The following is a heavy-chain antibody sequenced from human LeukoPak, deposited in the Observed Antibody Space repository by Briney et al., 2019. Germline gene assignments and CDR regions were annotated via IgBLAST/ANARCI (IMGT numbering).Heavy chain of an antibody. CDR1: GFTFSRYS. CDR3: AKDYSNYGAFDAFDI. CDR2: ISSSSSYI. V-gene: IGHV3-21*01. Sequence: GGSLRLSCAASGFTFSRYSMNWVRQAPGKVLEWVSSISSSSSYIYYADSVKGRFTISRDNAKNSLYLQMHSLRAEDTAVYYCAKDYSNYGAFDAFDIWGQGTMVTVSS. D-gene: IGHD4-11*01. J-gene: IGHJ3*02.